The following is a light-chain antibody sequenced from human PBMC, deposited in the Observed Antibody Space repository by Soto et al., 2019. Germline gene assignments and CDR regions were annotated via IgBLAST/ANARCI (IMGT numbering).Light chain of an antibody. CDR2: DAS. CDR3: QQYENLPT. Sequence: DTQMTQPTSSLSASVGDRHTITCQASQNINNYLNWYQQKPGRAPKLLIYDASNLEAGVPSRFRGSGSGTDFTFTISRLQPEDIATYYCQQYENLPTFGQGTRLEI. J-gene: IGKJ5*01. CDR1: QNINNY. V-gene: IGKV1-33*01.